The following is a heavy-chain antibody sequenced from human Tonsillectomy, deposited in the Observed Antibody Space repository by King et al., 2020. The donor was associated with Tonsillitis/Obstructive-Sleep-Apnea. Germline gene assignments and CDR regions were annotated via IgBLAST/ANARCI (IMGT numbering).Heavy chain of an antibody. CDR2: FYYNGNT. CDR3: ARAYYYVSGWFDP. J-gene: IGHJ5*02. CDR1: GGSISSYY. V-gene: IGHV4-59*01. D-gene: IGHD3-22*01. Sequence: VQLQESGPGLVKPSETLSLTCNVSGGSISSYYWSWIRQPPGKGLEWIGYFYYNGNTNYNPSLKSRVTISVDTSKNQLSLKLSSVTAADTAVYYCARAYYYVSGWFDPWGQGTLVTVSS.